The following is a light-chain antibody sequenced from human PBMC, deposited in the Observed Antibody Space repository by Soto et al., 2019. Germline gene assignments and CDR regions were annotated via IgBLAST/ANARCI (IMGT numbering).Light chain of an antibody. Sequence: EIEMEQSPTPGSVSPGDRATLSCKAIRTVHSNVAWYQHKPGQAPRLLLYGASFRATGVPARFSGSGFGTEFTLTISSLQSEDFGVYYCQQYNNWPRTFGQGTKVDI. CDR3: QQYNNWPRT. J-gene: IGKJ1*01. V-gene: IGKV3-15*01. CDR1: RTVHSN. CDR2: GAS.